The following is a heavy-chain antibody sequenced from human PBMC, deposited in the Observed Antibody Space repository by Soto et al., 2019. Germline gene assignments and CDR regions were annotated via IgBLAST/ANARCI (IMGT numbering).Heavy chain of an antibody. CDR2: IIPIFGTA. CDR1: GGTFSSYA. Sequence: GASVKVSCKASGGTFSSYAISWVRQAPGQGLEWMGGIIPIFGTANYAQKFQGRVTITADESTSTAYMELSSLRSEDTAVYYCARDPLGYDFWSGYYNPWFDPWGQGTLVTV. D-gene: IGHD3-3*01. V-gene: IGHV1-69*13. CDR3: ARDPLGYDFWSGYYNPWFDP. J-gene: IGHJ5*02.